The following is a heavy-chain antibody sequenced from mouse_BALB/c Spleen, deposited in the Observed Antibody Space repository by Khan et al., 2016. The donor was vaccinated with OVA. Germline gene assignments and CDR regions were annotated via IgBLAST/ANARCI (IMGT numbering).Heavy chain of an antibody. D-gene: IGHD1-1*01. V-gene: IGHV1S56*01. J-gene: IGHJ1*01. Sequence: VQLQESGPELVKPGASVKMSCKASDDTFRAYYIHWVKQRPGQGLEWIGWIYPGDGRTKYNEKFKGTTTLTADKSPSTAYMLLSSLTSEDSAIYFCAISYYGSFWYFDVWGAGTTVTVSS. CDR3: AISYYGSFWYFDV. CDR2: IYPGDGRT. CDR1: DDTFRAYY.